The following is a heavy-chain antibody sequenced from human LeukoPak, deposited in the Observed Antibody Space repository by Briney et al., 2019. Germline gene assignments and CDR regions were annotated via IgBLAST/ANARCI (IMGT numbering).Heavy chain of an antibody. Sequence: SETLSLTCAVYGGSFSGYYWSWIRQPPGKGLEWIGEINHSGSTNYNPSPKSRVTISVDTSKNQFSLKLSSVTAADTAVYYCARSGIQLWFKKPFDYWGQGTLVTVSS. CDR2: INHSGST. D-gene: IGHD5-18*01. V-gene: IGHV4-34*01. J-gene: IGHJ4*02. CDR3: ARSGIQLWFKKPFDY. CDR1: GGSFSGYY.